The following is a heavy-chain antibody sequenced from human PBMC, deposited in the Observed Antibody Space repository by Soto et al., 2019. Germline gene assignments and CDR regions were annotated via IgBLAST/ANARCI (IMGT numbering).Heavy chain of an antibody. CDR2: INSDGSTT. V-gene: IGHV3-74*01. J-gene: IGHJ4*02. D-gene: IGHD3-22*01. Sequence: GGSLRLSCVASGFTFSSYWMHWVRQAPRKGLVWVSRINSDGSTTYYADSVKGRFTISRDNSKNTLYLQMNSLRAEDTAVYYCAKDLRTYYYDSSGTTPPYWGQGTLVTVSS. CDR1: GFTFSSYW. CDR3: AKDLRTYYYDSSGTTPPY.